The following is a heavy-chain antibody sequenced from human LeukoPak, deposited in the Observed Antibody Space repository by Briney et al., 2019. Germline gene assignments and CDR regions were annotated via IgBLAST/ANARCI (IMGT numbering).Heavy chain of an antibody. V-gene: IGHV3-30*02. J-gene: IGHJ4*02. Sequence: TGGFLRLSCAASGFIFSSYGMHWVRQAPGKGLEWVAFIRNDGSNKYYADSVKGRFTISRDNSKNTLYLQMNSLRAEDTAVYYCAKLLSNSGRFLYWGQGTLVTVSS. D-gene: IGHD4-23*01. CDR3: AKLLSNSGRFLY. CDR2: IRNDGSNK. CDR1: GFIFSSYG.